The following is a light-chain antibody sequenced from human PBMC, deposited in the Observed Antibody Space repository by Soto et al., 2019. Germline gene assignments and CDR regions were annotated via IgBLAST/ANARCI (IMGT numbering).Light chain of an antibody. J-gene: IGLJ2*01. CDR2: EVS. CDR3: CSYAGTTNFVV. CDR1: NSDVGSYNL. V-gene: IGLV2-23*02. Sequence: QSVLTQPASVSGSPGQSITISCTGTNSDVGSYNLVSWYQQSPGKAPKFIIYEVSKRPSGVSNRFSGSKSGNTASLTISGLQAEDEADYYCCSYAGTTNFVVFGGGTKVTVL.